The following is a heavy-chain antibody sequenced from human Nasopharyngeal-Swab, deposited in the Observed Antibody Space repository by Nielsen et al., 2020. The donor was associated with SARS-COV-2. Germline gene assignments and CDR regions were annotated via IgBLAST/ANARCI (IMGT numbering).Heavy chain of an antibody. D-gene: IGHD2-21*01. Sequence: VRQAPGKGLEWVAFIRYDGSNKYYADSAKGRFTISRDNSKNTLYLQMNSLRAEDTAVYYCAKDLFTPLDYWGQGTLVTVSS. CDR3: AKDLFTPLDY. J-gene: IGHJ4*02. V-gene: IGHV3-30*02. CDR2: IRYDGSNK.